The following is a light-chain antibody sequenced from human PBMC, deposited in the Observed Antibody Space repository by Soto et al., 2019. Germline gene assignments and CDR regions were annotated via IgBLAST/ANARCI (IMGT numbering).Light chain of an antibody. CDR2: GNT. J-gene: IGLJ3*02. CDR1: SSNIGAGYD. V-gene: IGLV1-40*01. CDR3: TSYDSSLSYWV. Sequence: QSVLTQPPSVSGAPGQRVTISCTGSSSNIGAGYDVHWYQQLPGTAPKLLVSGNTNRPSGVPDRFSGSKSGTSASLAITGLQAEDEADYYCTSYDSSLSYWVFGGGTKLTVL.